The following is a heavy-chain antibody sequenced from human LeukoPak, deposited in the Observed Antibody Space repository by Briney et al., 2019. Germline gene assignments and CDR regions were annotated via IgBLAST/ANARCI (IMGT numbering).Heavy chain of an antibody. CDR3: ATGSVLYYFDISGYYFDY. CDR1: GGSISSSSYY. V-gene: IGHV4-39*01. J-gene: IGHJ4*02. CDR2: IYHSGSA. D-gene: IGHD3-22*01. Sequence: KPSETLSLTCTVSGGSISSSSYYWGWIRQPPGKGLEWIGSIYHSGSANYNPSLQSRVTVSVDTSKNQFSLRLSSVTAADTAVYYCATGSVLYYFDISGYYFDYWGQGTLVTVSS.